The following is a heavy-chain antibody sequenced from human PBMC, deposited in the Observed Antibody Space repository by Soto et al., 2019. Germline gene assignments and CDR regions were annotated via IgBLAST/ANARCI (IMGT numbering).Heavy chain of an antibody. CDR1: GYTFNSYG. CDR3: ARRPRQRAPDY. CDR2: ISAYNGKT. V-gene: IGHV1-18*01. J-gene: IGHJ4*02. D-gene: IGHD6-25*01. Sequence: QVQLVQSGAEVKKPGASVKVSCEASGYTFNSYGISWVRQAPGQGLEWLGWISAYNGKTNYAQNLQGRVTMTTDTSTNTAYMELTSLRSDDTAMYYCARRPRQRAPDYWGQGTLVTVSS.